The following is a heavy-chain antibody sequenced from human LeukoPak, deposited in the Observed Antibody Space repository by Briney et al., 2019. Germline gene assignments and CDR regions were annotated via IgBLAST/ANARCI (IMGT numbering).Heavy chain of an antibody. CDR3: ARDAETRVTTVRWYFDL. Sequence: GASMKISCKASGNSVSGYYVHWVRQAPGQGLEWMGWINPNSGGTKYAQNFQGRVTMTRDTSISTAYMELSSLTSDDTAVYYCARDAETRVTTVRWYFDLWGRGTLITVSS. J-gene: IGHJ2*01. V-gene: IGHV1-2*02. D-gene: IGHD4-17*01. CDR1: GNSVSGYY. CDR2: INPNSGGT.